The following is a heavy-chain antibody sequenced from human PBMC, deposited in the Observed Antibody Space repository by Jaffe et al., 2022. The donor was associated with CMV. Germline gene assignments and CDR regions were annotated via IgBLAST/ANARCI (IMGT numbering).Heavy chain of an antibody. CDR3: ARDSLYSSDAFDI. J-gene: IGHJ3*02. D-gene: IGHD6-13*01. CDR1: GFTFSSYS. V-gene: IGHV3-21*01. CDR2: ISSSSSYI. Sequence: EVQLVESGGGLVKPGGSLRLSCAASGFTFSSYSMNWVRQAPGKGLEWVSSISSSSSYIYYADSVKGRFTISRDNAKNSLYLQMNSLRAEDTAVYYCARDSLYSSDAFDIWGQGTMVTVSS.